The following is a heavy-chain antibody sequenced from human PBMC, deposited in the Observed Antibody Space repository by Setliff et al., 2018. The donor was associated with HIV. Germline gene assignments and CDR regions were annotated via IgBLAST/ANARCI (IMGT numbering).Heavy chain of an antibody. Sequence: PSETLSLTCTVSGGSISSYYWSWIRQSPGKGLEWIGYIEYTGKTNYNPSLKSRLTMSLDTSENQISLNLTSVTAADTAVYFCGRMGGSGSLFYYYYSYMDVWGKGTTVTVSS. CDR2: IEYTGKT. CDR1: GGSISSYY. V-gene: IGHV4-59*08. CDR3: GRMGGSGSLFYYYYSYMDV. D-gene: IGHD1-26*01. J-gene: IGHJ6*03.